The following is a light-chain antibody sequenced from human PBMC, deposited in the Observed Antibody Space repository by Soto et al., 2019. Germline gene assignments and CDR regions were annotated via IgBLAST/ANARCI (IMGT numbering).Light chain of an antibody. CDR2: AVS. Sequence: DIQMTQSPSSLSASVGDRVTITCRASQSISTYLNWYQHKPGKAPKALIYAVSSLQSGVPSRFSGSGSGTDFTLTITSLQPEDSATYYCQHSYGTPRTFGQGTKVEIK. CDR1: QSISTY. CDR3: QHSYGTPRT. V-gene: IGKV1-39*01. J-gene: IGKJ1*01.